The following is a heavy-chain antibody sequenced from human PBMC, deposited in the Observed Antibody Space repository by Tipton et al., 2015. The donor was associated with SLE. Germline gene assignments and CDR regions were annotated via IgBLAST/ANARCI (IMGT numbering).Heavy chain of an antibody. J-gene: IGHJ6*02. CDR3: ARGSVIGTSPFGLDV. CDR2: MNPNRGNT. CDR1: GYTFTTYG. V-gene: IGHV1-8*02. D-gene: IGHD5/OR15-5a*01. Sequence: QSGAEVKKPGASVKVSCKASGYTFTTYGISWVRQAPGQGLEWMGWMNPNRGNTGYEQKFQGRVTMTMNSSINTAYMEVNSLTPEDTAVFYCARGSVIGTSPFGLDVWGQGTTVTVSS.